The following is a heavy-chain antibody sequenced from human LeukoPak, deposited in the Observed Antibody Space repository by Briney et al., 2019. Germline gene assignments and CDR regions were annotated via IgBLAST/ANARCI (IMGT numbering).Heavy chain of an antibody. CDR2: INPNSGGT. V-gene: IGHV1-2*04. Sequence: ASVKVSCKASGYTFTGYYMHWVRQAPGQWLEWMGWINPNSGGTNYAQKFQGWVTMTRDTSISTAYMELSRLRSDDTAVYCCARAERGGPNAFDYWGQGTLVTVSS. J-gene: IGHJ4*02. CDR1: GYTFTGYY. D-gene: IGHD1-1*01. CDR3: ARAERGGPNAFDY.